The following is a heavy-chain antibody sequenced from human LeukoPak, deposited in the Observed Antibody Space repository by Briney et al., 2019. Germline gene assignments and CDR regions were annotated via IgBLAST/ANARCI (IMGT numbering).Heavy chain of an antibody. D-gene: IGHD5-18*01. V-gene: IGHV3-7*01. CDR3: ARDKGGYGYYSMDV. Sequence: GGSLRLSCAASGFTFSSYWMSWVRQAPGKGLEWVANIKQDGSEKYYVDSVRGRFTLSRDNAKNSLYLQMHSLRAEDTAVYYCARDKGGYGYYSMDVWGKGTTVTVSS. CDR2: IKQDGSEK. J-gene: IGHJ6*03. CDR1: GFTFSSYW.